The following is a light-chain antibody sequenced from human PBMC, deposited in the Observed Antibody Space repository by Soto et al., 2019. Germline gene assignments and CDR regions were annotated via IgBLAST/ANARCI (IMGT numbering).Light chain of an antibody. V-gene: IGLV2-14*01. CDR2: KVS. CDR3: SSYTGSSTPYV. J-gene: IGLJ1*01. CDR1: SSDIGAYNY. Sequence: QSALTQSASVSGSPGQSITISCTGTSSDIGAYNYVSWYQQHPGKAPKLMIYKVSNRPSGVSNRFSGSKSGNTASLTISGLQDEDEADYYCSSYTGSSTPYVFGTGTKLTVL.